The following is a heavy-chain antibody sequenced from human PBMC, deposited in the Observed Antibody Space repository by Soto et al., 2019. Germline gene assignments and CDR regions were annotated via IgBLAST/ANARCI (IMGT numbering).Heavy chain of an antibody. Sequence: EVQLVESGGGLVQPGRSLRLSCTASGFTFGDYAMSWFRQAPGKGLEWVGFIRSKAYGGTTEYAASVKGRFTISRDDSKSIAYLQMNSLKTEDTAVYYCTRDDISSWYGGLYFFDYWGQGTLVTVSS. CDR1: GFTFGDYA. CDR3: TRDDISSWYGGLYFFDY. J-gene: IGHJ4*02. CDR2: IRSKAYGGTT. V-gene: IGHV3-49*03. D-gene: IGHD6-13*01.